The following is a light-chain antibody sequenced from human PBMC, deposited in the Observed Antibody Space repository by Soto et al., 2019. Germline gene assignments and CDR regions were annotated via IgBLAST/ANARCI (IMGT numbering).Light chain of an antibody. CDR1: QSLNTW. Sequence: DIQMTQSPSTLSASVGDRVTITCRASQSLNTWLAWYQQKPGKAPKLLIYKASTLESGVPSRFSGSGSGTEFTLTISHLQPEDFATYYCQQYNTYSRTFGQGTKVEIK. CDR2: KAS. CDR3: QQYNTYSRT. V-gene: IGKV1-5*03. J-gene: IGKJ1*01.